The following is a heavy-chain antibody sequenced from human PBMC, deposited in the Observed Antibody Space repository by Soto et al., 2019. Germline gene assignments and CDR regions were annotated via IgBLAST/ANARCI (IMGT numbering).Heavy chain of an antibody. CDR3: SRLKGFDYRGSWFAP. J-gene: IGHJ5*02. CDR1: GYTFTSYA. CDR2: INAGHGNT. D-gene: IGHD4-4*01. V-gene: IGHV1-3*05. Sequence: QVQLVQSGAEEKKPGASVKVSCKASGYTFTSYAMHWVRQAPGQRLEWMGGINAGHGNTKYSQKFQGRVTITRDTSASTAYMELSSLRSEDTAVYYCSRLKGFDYRGSWFAPWGQGTLVTVSS.